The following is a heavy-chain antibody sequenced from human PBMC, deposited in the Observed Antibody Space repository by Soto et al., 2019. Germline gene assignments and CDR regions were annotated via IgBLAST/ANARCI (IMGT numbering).Heavy chain of an antibody. V-gene: IGHV3-23*01. CDR3: AKFNDDMLTGYYLSWFDP. Sequence: EVQLLESGGGLVQPGGSLRLSCAASGFTFSSYAMSWVRQAPGKGLEWVSAISGSGGSTYYADSVKGRFTISRDNSKNTLYLQMNSLRAEETAVYYCAKFNDDMLTGYYLSWFDPWGQGTLVTVSS. CDR2: ISGSGGST. CDR1: GFTFSSYA. J-gene: IGHJ5*02. D-gene: IGHD3-9*01.